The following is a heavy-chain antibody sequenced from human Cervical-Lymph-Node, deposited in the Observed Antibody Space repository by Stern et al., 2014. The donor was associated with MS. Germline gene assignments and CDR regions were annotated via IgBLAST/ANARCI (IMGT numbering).Heavy chain of an antibody. CDR1: GFDFSTYT. D-gene: IGHD6-13*01. Sequence: EVQLVESGGGLVKPGGSLRLSWAASGFDFSTYTMSWVRQAPGQGLEWVSWIISSSTSIYYADEVQGRFTISRDNTKISLYLQMNSLRAEDTAVYFCARRKDIAEVGPVFDSWGQGTLVTVSS. CDR3: ARRKDIAEVGPVFDS. V-gene: IGHV3-21*01. CDR2: IISSSTSI. J-gene: IGHJ4*02.